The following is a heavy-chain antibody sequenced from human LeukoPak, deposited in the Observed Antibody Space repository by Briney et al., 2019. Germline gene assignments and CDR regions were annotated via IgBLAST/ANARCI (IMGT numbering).Heavy chain of an antibody. CDR3: ASLAAAGTRDWFDP. J-gene: IGHJ5*02. CDR2: INHSGST. Sequence: SETLSLTCAVYGGSFSGYYWSWIRQPPGKGLEWIGEINHSGSTNYNPSLKSRVTISVDTSKNQFSLKLSSVTAADTAVYYCASLAAAGTRDWFDPWGQGTLVTVPS. V-gene: IGHV4-34*01. D-gene: IGHD6-13*01. CDR1: GGSFSGYY.